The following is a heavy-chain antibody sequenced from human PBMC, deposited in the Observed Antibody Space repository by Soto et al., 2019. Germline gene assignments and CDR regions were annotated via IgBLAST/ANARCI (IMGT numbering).Heavy chain of an antibody. CDR2: ITGSGGYT. CDR1: GFTFSSYA. V-gene: IGHV3-23*01. CDR3: AKERYYDILTGPENYYYHYGMDV. J-gene: IGHJ6*02. D-gene: IGHD3-9*01. Sequence: EVQLLESGGGLVQPGGSLRLSCAASGFTFSSYAVSWVRQAPGKGLEWVSDITGSGGYTFYADSVTGRFTISRDNSKNTLYLQMSSLRAEGTAVYYCAKERYYDILTGPENYYYHYGMDVWGQGTTVTISS.